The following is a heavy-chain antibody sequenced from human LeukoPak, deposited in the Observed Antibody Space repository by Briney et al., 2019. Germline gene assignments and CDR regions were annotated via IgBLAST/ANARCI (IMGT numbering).Heavy chain of an antibody. D-gene: IGHD1-26*01. J-gene: IGHJ4*02. CDR3: ARDKIVGATQFDY. CDR2: ISSSSSTI. CDR1: GFTFSSFG. V-gene: IGHV3-48*04. Sequence: GGSLRLSCAASGFTFSSFGMNWVRQAPGKGLEWVSYISSSSSTIYYADSVKGRFTISRDNAKNSLYLQMNSLRAEDTAVYYCARDKIVGATQFDYWGQGTLVTVSS.